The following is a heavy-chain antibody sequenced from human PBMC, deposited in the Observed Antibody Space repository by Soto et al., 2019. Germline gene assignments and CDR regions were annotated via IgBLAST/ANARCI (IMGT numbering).Heavy chain of an antibody. CDR1: GFTFTSSA. CDR2: IVVGSGNT. D-gene: IGHD3-3*01. CDR3: AATSLRFLEWLSDYFDY. V-gene: IGHV1-58*01. Sequence: ASVKVSCKASGFTFTSSAVQWVRQARGQRLEWIGWIVVGSGNTNYAQKFQERVTITRDMSTSTAYMELSSLRSEDTAVYYCAATSLRFLEWLSDYFDYWGQGTLVTVSS. J-gene: IGHJ4*02.